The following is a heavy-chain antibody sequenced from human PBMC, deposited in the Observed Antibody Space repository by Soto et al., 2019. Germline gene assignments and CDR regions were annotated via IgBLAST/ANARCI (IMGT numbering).Heavy chain of an antibody. CDR2: ISSSGSTI. Sequence: GSLRLSCVASGFTCSSYEMNWVRQAPGKGLEWVSYISSSGSTIYYADSVKGRFTISRDNAKNSLYLQMNSLRAEDTAVYYCARDHKGGYYYYGMDVWGQGTTVTVSS. CDR1: GFTCSSYE. V-gene: IGHV3-48*03. CDR3: ARDHKGGYYYYGMDV. J-gene: IGHJ6*02.